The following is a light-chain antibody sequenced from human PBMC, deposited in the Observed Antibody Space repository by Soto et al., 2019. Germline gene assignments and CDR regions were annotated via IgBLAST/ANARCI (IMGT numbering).Light chain of an antibody. CDR3: QQYGASPRT. V-gene: IGKV3-20*01. Sequence: EIVLTQSPGTLSSSPGERATLSCRASQSIDSRYLAWYQHKPGQAPRLLIYATSSRATGIPDRFGGSGSGTDFTLTINRLEPEDFAVYYCQQYGASPRTFGQGTKVEIK. CDR2: ATS. CDR1: QSIDSRY. J-gene: IGKJ1*01.